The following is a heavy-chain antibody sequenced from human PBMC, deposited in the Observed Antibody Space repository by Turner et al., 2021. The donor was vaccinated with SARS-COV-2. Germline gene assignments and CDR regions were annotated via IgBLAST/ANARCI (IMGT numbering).Heavy chain of an antibody. Sequence: EVQLVESGGGLVKPGGSLRLPCAASGFTFSSYSMNWVRQAPGKGLEWVSCISSSSSYIYYAESVKGRFTISRDNAKNSLYLQMNSLRAEDTAVYYCARWDNYYDSSGYYPDAFDIWGQGTMVTVSS. D-gene: IGHD3-22*01. J-gene: IGHJ3*02. CDR3: ARWDNYYDSSGYYPDAFDI. CDR1: GFTFSSYS. V-gene: IGHV3-21*01. CDR2: ISSSSSYI.